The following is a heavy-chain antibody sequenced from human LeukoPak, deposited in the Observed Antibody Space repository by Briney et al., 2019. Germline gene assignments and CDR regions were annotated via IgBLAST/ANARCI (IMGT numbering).Heavy chain of an antibody. D-gene: IGHD3-10*01. Sequence: SQTLSLTCTVSGGSISSSSYYWGWIRQPPGKGLEWIGSIYYSGNTYYNPSLKSRITISVDTSKNQFSLKLSSVTAADAAVYYCARDEYAYGGRTHPYFFGYWGQGTLVTVSS. J-gene: IGHJ4*02. V-gene: IGHV4-39*07. CDR3: ARDEYAYGGRTHPYFFGY. CDR2: IYYSGNT. CDR1: GGSISSSSYY.